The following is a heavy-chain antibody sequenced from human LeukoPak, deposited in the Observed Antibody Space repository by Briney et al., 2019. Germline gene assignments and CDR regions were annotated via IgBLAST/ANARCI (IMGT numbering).Heavy chain of an antibody. CDR1: GGSISSYY. CDR3: ARETSLMGYSGGLGFNY. Sequence: KPSETLSLTCTVSGGSISSYYWSWIRQPPGKGLEWIGYIYDSGSTNYNPSLKSRVTISIDTSKNQFSLKLSSVTAADTAVYYCARETSLMGYSGGLGFNYWGQGTLVTVSS. J-gene: IGHJ4*02. D-gene: IGHD6-19*01. V-gene: IGHV4-59*01. CDR2: IYDSGST.